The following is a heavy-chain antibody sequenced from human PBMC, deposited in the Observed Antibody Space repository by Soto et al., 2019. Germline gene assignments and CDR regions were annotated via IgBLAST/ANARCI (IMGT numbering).Heavy chain of an antibody. Sequence: QVQLVESGGGLVKPGGSLRLSCAASGFTFSDYYMSWIRQAPGTGQEWVSYISSSGSTIYYADSVKGRFTISRDNAKNSLYLQMNSLRAEDTAVYYCAREVDIVVVVAALDFWGQGTLVTVSS. V-gene: IGHV3-11*01. CDR3: AREVDIVVVVAALDF. CDR1: GFTFSDYY. CDR2: ISSSGSTI. J-gene: IGHJ4*02. D-gene: IGHD2-15*01.